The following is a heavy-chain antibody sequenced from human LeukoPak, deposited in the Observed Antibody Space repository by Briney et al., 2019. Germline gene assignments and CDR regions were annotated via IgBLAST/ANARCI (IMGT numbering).Heavy chain of an antibody. D-gene: IGHD3-10*01. Sequence: GGSLRLSCAASGFTFSRYGMHWVRQAPGKGLEWVAVVSFEGSNKYYADSVKGRFTISRDNSKNTLSLQMNSLRAVDTAVYYCAKDMGYYYGSGSYPPENDYWGQGTLVTVSS. CDR3: AKDMGYYYGSGSYPPENDY. J-gene: IGHJ4*02. CDR1: GFTFSRYG. CDR2: VSFEGSNK. V-gene: IGHV3-30*18.